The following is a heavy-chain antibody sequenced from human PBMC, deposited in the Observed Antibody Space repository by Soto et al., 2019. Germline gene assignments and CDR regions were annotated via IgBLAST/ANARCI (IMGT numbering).Heavy chain of an antibody. Sequence: PSETLSLTCTVSGGSISSGDYYWSWIRQPPGKGLEWIGYIYYSGSTYYNPSLKSRVTISVDTSKNQFSLKLSSVTAADTAVYYCARGIRPAAMGGWFDPWGQGTLVTAPQ. CDR2: IYYSGST. D-gene: IGHD2-2*01. J-gene: IGHJ5*02. CDR3: ARGIRPAAMGGWFDP. CDR1: GGSISSGDYY. V-gene: IGHV4-30-4*01.